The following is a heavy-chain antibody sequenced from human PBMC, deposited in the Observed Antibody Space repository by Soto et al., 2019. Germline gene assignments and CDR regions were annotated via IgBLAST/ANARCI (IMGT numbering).Heavy chain of an antibody. Sequence: QVQLVESGGGVVQPGRSLRLSCAASGFTFSSYGMHWVRQAPGKGLEWVAVISYDGSNKYYEDSVKGRFTISRDNSKNTLYLQMNSLRAEDTAVYYCAKDVLRFLEWLASYGMDVWGQGTTVTVSS. J-gene: IGHJ6*02. CDR2: ISYDGSNK. D-gene: IGHD3-3*01. CDR3: AKDVLRFLEWLASYGMDV. V-gene: IGHV3-30*18. CDR1: GFTFSSYG.